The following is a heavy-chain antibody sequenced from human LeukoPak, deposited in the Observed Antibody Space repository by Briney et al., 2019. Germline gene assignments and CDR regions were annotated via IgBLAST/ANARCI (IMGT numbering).Heavy chain of an antibody. CDR3: ARGRYYYDSSGYQGLDP. J-gene: IGHJ5*02. V-gene: IGHV4-59*08. CDR1: GGSISNYY. CDR2: IYYTGAT. Sequence: SETLSLTCTVSGGSISNYYWTWIRQPPGKGLEWIGYIYYTGATSYNPSLKSRVTISVDTFKNQFSLKLTSVTAADTAVYYCARGRYYYDSSGYQGLDPWGQGTLVTVPS. D-gene: IGHD3-22*01.